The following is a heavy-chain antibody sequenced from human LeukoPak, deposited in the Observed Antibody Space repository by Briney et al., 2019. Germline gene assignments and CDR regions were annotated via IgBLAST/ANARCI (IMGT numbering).Heavy chain of an antibody. CDR1: GDSISSSRYY. CDR2: IYYSRST. D-gene: IGHD3-10*01. CDR3: ARGRWFGELYLDY. Sequence: SETLSLTCTVSGDSISSSRYYWGWIRQPRGKGLEWIGSIYYSRSTYHNPSLESRVTISVDTSKNHFSLKLSSVTAADTAVYYCARGRWFGELYLDYWGQGTLVTVSS. J-gene: IGHJ4*02. V-gene: IGHV4-39*02.